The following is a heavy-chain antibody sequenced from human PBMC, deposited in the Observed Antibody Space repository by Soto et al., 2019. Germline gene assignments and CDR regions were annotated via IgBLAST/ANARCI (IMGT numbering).Heavy chain of an antibody. J-gene: IGHJ5*02. V-gene: IGHV4-61*01. CDR3: ATKSSPGWFDP. Sequence: SETLSLTCSVSGDSVSSGSYYWSWLRQPPGKELEWIGYISYSGRSNQNPSLKSRVTMSLDTSKNQFSLKLTAVTAADTAVYYCATKSSPGWFDPWGQGTLVTVSS. CDR2: ISYSGRS. CDR1: GDSVSSGSYY.